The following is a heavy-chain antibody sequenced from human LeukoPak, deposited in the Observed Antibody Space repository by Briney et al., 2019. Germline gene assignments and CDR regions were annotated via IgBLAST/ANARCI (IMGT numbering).Heavy chain of an antibody. CDR3: AKNKSPAPQKTYYYDSSGYSSDY. Sequence: AGGSLRLSCAASGFTFSSYSMNWVRQAPGKGLEWVSYISSSSSTIYYADSVKGRFTISRDNSKNTLYLQMNSLRAEDTAVYYCAKNKSPAPQKTYYYDSSGYSSDYWGQGTLVTVSS. CDR2: ISSSSSTI. D-gene: IGHD3-22*01. J-gene: IGHJ4*02. V-gene: IGHV3-48*01. CDR1: GFTFSSYS.